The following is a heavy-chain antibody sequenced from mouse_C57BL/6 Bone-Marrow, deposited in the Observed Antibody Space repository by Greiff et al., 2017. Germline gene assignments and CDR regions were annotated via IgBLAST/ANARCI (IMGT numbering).Heavy chain of an antibody. Sequence: VQLQQPGAELVKPGASVKLSCKASGYTFTSYWMHWVKQRPGRGLEWIGRIDPNSGGTTYNEKFKSKATLTVDKPASTAYMQLSSLTSEDSAVDYCARGLLRGGFAYWGQGTLVTVSA. CDR3: ARGLLRGGFAY. V-gene: IGHV1-72*01. CDR2: IDPNSGGT. J-gene: IGHJ3*01. D-gene: IGHD1-1*01. CDR1: GYTFTSYW.